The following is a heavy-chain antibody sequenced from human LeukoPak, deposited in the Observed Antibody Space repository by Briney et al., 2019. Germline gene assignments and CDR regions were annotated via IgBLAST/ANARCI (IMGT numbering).Heavy chain of an antibody. CDR3: ARSTGSTMFIDY. V-gene: IGHV4-39*07. D-gene: IGHD3-10*02. CDR2: IYYSGST. J-gene: IGHJ4*02. CDR1: GGSISSYY. Sequence: SETLSLTCTVSGGSISSYYWGWIRQPPGKGLEWIGSIYYSGSTYYNPSLKSRVTISVDTSKNQFSLKLSSVTAADTAVYYCARSTGSTMFIDYWGQGTLVTVSS.